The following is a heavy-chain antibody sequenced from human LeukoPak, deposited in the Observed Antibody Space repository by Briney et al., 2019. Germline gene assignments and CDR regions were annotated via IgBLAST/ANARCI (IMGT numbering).Heavy chain of an antibody. CDR3: AKALFGDRRVGAFDI. J-gene: IGHJ3*02. D-gene: IGHD3-10*02. CDR2: ISTSTTTI. CDR1: GFTFSSYS. V-gene: IGHV3-48*01. Sequence: PGGSLRLSCEASGFTFSSYSMNWVRQAPGKGLEWISYISTSTTTIYYANSVKGRFTISRDNAKKSLYLQMNSLRAEDTAIYYCAKALFGDRRVGAFDIWGLGTMLTVSS.